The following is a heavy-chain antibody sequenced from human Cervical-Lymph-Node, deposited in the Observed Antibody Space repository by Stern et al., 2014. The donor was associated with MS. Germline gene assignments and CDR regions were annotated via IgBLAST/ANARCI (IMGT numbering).Heavy chain of an antibody. J-gene: IGHJ4*02. CDR3: AREGTNYYDNSGYDY. V-gene: IGHV5-51*01. CDR1: GYSFTSYW. CDR2: IYPGDSDT. Sequence: VQLVQSGAEVKKPGESLKISCKGSGYSFTSYWIGWGSQMTGKGLEWIGIIYPGDSDTRYSPSFQGQVPISADKSISTSYLQWSSLKASDTAMYYCAREGTNYYDNSGYDYWGQGTLVTVSS. D-gene: IGHD3-22*01.